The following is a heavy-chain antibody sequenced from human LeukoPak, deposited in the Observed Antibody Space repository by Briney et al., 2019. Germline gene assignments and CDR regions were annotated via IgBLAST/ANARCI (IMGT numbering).Heavy chain of an antibody. J-gene: IGHJ4*02. CDR1: GYTFTSYD. CDR3: ARGIDSTYFDY. CDR2: MNPNSGTT. Sequence: ASVKVSCKASGYTFTSYDFNWVRQAPGQGPEWIGWMNPNSGTTGYAQKFQGRVTITADESTSTAYMELSSLRSEDTAVYYCARGIDSTYFDYWGQGTLVTVSS. V-gene: IGHV1-8*01. D-gene: IGHD2/OR15-2a*01.